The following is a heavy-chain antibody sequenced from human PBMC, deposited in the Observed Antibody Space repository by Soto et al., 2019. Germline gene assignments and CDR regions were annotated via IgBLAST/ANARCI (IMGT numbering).Heavy chain of an antibody. CDR1: GGSISSYY. CDR2: IYYSVST. CDR3: ARHSPPMYDILTGTTLDPYYGMDV. Sequence: SETLSLTCRVSGGSISSYYSSWKRQPPGKGLEWIGFIYYSVSTNYNPSLKSRVTISVDTSKNQFSLKLSSVTAADTAVYYCARHSPPMYDILTGTTLDPYYGMDVWGQGTTVTVSS. D-gene: IGHD3-9*01. V-gene: IGHV4-59*08. J-gene: IGHJ6*02.